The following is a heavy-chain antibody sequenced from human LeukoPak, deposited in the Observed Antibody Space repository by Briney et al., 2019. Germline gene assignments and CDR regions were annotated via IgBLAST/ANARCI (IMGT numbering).Heavy chain of an antibody. CDR2: VSAYNGNT. Sequence: ASVTLSCKASGYTFTSYGISWVRQAPGQGLEWMGWVSAYNGNTNYAQKLQGRVTMTTDTSTSTAYMELRSLRSDDTAVYYCARAKSAIAVAANGDYWGQGTLVTVSS. V-gene: IGHV1-18*01. D-gene: IGHD6-19*01. CDR1: GYTFTSYG. J-gene: IGHJ4*02. CDR3: ARAKSAIAVAANGDY.